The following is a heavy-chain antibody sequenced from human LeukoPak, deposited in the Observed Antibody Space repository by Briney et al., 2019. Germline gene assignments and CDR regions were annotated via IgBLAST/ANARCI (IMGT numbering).Heavy chain of an antibody. CDR1: GGSISSYY. D-gene: IGHD3-3*01. V-gene: IGHV4-4*07. CDR2: IYTSGST. Sequence: SETLSLTCTVSGGSISSYYWSWIRQPAGKGLEWIGRIYTSGSTNYNPSLKSRVTMSVDTSKNQFFLKLSSVTAADTAVYYCARDYTHYDFWSTNWFDPWGQGTLVTVSS. J-gene: IGHJ5*02. CDR3: ARDYTHYDFWSTNWFDP.